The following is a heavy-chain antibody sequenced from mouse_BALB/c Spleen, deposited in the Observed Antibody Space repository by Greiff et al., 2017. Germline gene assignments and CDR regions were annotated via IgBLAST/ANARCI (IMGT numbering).Heavy chain of an antibody. CDR1: GFTFSSYA. D-gene: IGHD2-2*01. J-gene: IGHJ2*01. CDR3: ARFGSHYFDY. Sequence: EVQVVESGGGLVKPGGSLKLSCAASGFTFSSYAMSWVRQTPEKRLEWVASISSGGSTYYPDSVKGRFTISRDNARNILYLQMSSLRSEDTAMYYCARFGSHYFDYWGQGTTLTVSS. V-gene: IGHV5-6-5*01. CDR2: ISSGGST.